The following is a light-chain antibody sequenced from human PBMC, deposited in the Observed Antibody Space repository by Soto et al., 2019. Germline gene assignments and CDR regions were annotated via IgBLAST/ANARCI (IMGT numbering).Light chain of an antibody. Sequence: QSALTQPASVSGSPGQSITISCTGTSSDVGSYNLVSWYQQHPGKAPKLVIYEGSKRPSGVSNRFSGSKSGNTASLTISGLQAEDEADYYCCSYAGSSTYVVFGGGTSSPS. CDR1: SSDVGSYNL. CDR2: EGS. V-gene: IGLV2-23*01. J-gene: IGLJ2*01. CDR3: CSYAGSSTYVV.